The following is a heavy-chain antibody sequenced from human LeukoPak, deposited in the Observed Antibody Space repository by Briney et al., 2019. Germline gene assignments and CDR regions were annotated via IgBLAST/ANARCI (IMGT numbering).Heavy chain of an antibody. CDR2: IYYSGST. CDR1: GASISSTTYY. CDR3: ARHKYSSGWPPEGAFDI. D-gene: IGHD6-19*01. J-gene: IGHJ3*02. V-gene: IGHV4-39*01. Sequence: SEILSLTCTVSGASISSTTYYWGWIRQPPRKGLEWIASIYYSGSTYYNPSLKSRVTISVDTSKNQFSLKLSSVTAADTAVYYCARHKYSSGWPPEGAFDIWGQGTMVTVSS.